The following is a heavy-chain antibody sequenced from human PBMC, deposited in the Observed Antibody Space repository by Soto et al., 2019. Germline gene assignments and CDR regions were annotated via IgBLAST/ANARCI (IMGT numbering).Heavy chain of an antibody. CDR3: GRVGHTLHDTFDS. D-gene: IGHD1-1*01. CDR1: GHTFTGPH. Sequence: QVQMVQSGAEVTKPGASVKVSCKASGHTFTGPHMHWVRQAPGQRFEWMGTINPGAGRTIYAQNFKGRISMTRATSTTTLFVEVTRLTAEDTALYYCGRVGHTLHDTFDSWGQGTQVTVSS. CDR2: INPGAGRT. J-gene: IGHJ4*02. V-gene: IGHV1-46*01.